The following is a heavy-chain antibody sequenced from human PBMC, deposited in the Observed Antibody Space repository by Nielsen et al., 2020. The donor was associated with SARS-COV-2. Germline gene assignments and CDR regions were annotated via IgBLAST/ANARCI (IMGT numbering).Heavy chain of an antibody. CDR1: GFSLSTSGMC. D-gene: IGHD3-3*01. CDR3: ARMEWSGYSGGFDY. J-gene: IGHJ4*02. CDR2: IDWDDDK. Sequence: SGPTLVKPTQTLTLTCTFSGFSLSTSGMCVSWIRQPPGKALEWLARIDWDDDKYYSTSLKTRLTISKDTSKNQVVLTMTNMDPVDTATYYCARMEWSGYSGGFDYWGQGTLVTVSS. V-gene: IGHV2-70*11.